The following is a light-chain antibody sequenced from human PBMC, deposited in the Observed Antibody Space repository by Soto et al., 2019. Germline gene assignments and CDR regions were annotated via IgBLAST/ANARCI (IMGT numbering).Light chain of an antibody. CDR1: QSVGSTY. Sequence: EILLTQSPGTLSLSPGERATLSCRTSQSVGSTYLAWYQQKPGQAPRLLIYEASRRATGIPDRFSGRGSGTDFTLTISRLEPEDFAVYYCQQFGTSPRYTFGQGTKLEI. CDR3: QQFGTSPRYT. V-gene: IGKV3-20*01. CDR2: EAS. J-gene: IGKJ2*01.